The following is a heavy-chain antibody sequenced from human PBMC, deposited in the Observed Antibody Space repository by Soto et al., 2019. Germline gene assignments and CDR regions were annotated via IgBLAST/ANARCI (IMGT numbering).Heavy chain of an antibody. Sequence: GGSLRLSCAASGLTFRSYAMNWVRQAPGKGLEWVSAISGSGGSTYYADSVKGRFTISRDNSKNTLYLQMNSLRAEDTAVYYCAKSSFTNLITDPRGQGTLVTSPQ. CDR1: GLTFRSYA. V-gene: IGHV3-23*01. D-gene: IGHD2-2*01. J-gene: IGHJ5*02. CDR2: ISGSGGST. CDR3: AKSSFTNLITDP.